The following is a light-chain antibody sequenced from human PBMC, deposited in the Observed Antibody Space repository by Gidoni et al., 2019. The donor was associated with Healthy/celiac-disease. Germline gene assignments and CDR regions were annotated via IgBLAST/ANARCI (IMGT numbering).Light chain of an antibody. Sequence: EIVLTQSPATLSLSPGERATLSCRASQRVSSYLAWYQPKPGQAPRLLIYDASNRATGIPARFSGSGSGTDFTLTISSLEPEDFAVYYCQQRSNWPLFTFGPGTKVDIK. CDR3: QQRSNWPLFT. CDR1: QRVSSY. J-gene: IGKJ3*01. CDR2: DAS. V-gene: IGKV3-11*01.